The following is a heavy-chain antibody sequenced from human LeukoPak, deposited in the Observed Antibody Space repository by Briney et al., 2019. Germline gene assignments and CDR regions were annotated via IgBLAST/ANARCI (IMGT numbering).Heavy chain of an antibody. Sequence: GGSLRLSCAASGFTFSSYAMSWVRQAPGKGLEWVSAISGSGGSTYYADSVKGRFTISRDNSKNTLYLQMNSLRAEDTAVYYCAKGITMIVVVKYYFDYWGQGTLVTVSS. CDR2: ISGSGGST. J-gene: IGHJ4*02. CDR1: GFTFSSYA. V-gene: IGHV3-23*01. D-gene: IGHD3-22*01. CDR3: AKGITMIVVVKYYFDY.